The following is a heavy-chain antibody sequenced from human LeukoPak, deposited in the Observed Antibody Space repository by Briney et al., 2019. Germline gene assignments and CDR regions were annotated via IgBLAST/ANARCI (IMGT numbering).Heavy chain of an antibody. CDR2: LSATGGSA. D-gene: IGHD1-26*01. CDR1: GFTFSGSA. V-gene: IGHV3-23*01. J-gene: IGHJ4*02. CDR3: AKDTAPLGATKEFDH. Sequence: PGGSLRLSCAASGFTFSGSAMHWVRQAPGKGLEWVSALSATGGSAYYAASAQGRFTTSRDNSKNILYLEMNSLRVGDTAVYYCAKDTAPLGATKEFDHWGQGTLVTVSS.